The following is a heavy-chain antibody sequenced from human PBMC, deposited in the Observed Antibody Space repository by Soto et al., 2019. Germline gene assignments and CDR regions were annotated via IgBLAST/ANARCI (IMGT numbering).Heavy chain of an antibody. CDR2: INHSGST. D-gene: IGHD2-15*01. J-gene: IGHJ5*02. Sequence: SETLSLTCAVYGGSFSGYYWSWIRQPPGKGLEWIGEINHSGSTNYNPSLKSRVTISVDTSKNQFSLKLSSVTAADTAVYYCARCRGLYRSGGSCYSAQFDPWGQGTLVTVSS. V-gene: IGHV4-34*01. CDR3: ARCRGLYRSGGSCYSAQFDP. CDR1: GGSFSGYY.